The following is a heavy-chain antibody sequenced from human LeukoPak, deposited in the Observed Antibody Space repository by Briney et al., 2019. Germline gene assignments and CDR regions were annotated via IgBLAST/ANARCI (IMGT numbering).Heavy chain of an antibody. J-gene: IGHJ4*02. CDR2: ISYDGSNK. Sequence: GGSLRLSCAASGFTFSSYAMHWVRQAPGKGLEWVAVISYDGSNKYYADSVKGRFTTSRDNSKNTLYLQMNSLRAEDTAVYYCARHYFDYWGQGTLVTVSS. CDR3: ARHYFDY. V-gene: IGHV3-30-3*01. CDR1: GFTFSSYA.